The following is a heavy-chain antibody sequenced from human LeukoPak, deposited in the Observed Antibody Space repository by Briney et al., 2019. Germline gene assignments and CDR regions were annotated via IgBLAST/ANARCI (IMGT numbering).Heavy chain of an antibody. V-gene: IGHV3-30*03. CDR3: ASFVELPDY. CDR1: GFTFSSYG. CDR2: ISYDGSNK. Sequence: PGGSLRLSCAASGFTFSSYGMHWVRQAPGKGLEWVAVISYDGSNKYYADSVKGRFTISRDNSKNTLYLQMNSLRAEDTAVYYCASFVELPDYWGQGTLVTVSS. D-gene: IGHD1-7*01. J-gene: IGHJ4*02.